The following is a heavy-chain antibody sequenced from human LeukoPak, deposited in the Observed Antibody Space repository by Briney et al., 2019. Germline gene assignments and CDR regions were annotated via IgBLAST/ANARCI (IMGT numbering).Heavy chain of an antibody. CDR3: ARGPYYDFWSGYPSHYFDY. V-gene: IGHV4-34*01. Sequence: PSETLSLTCTVSGGSISSYYWSWIRQPPGKGLEWIGEINHSGSTNYNPSLKSRVTISVDTSKNQFSLKLSSVTAADTAVYYCARGPYYDFWSGYPSHYFDYWGQGTLVTVSS. D-gene: IGHD3-3*01. J-gene: IGHJ4*02. CDR1: GGSISSYY. CDR2: INHSGST.